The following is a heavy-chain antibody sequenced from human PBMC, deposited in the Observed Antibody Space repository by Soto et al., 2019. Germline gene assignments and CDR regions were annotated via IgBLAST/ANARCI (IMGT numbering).Heavy chain of an antibody. CDR2: ISGSGGST. CDR3: AKGRSSGWYANWFDP. Sequence: EVQLLECGGGLVQPGGSLRLSCAASGFTFSSYAMSWVRQAPGKGLEWVSAISGSGGSTYYADSVKGRFTISRDNSKNTLYLQMNSLRAEDTAVYYCAKGRSSGWYANWFDPWGQGTLVTVSS. CDR1: GFTFSSYA. J-gene: IGHJ5*02. V-gene: IGHV3-23*01. D-gene: IGHD6-19*01.